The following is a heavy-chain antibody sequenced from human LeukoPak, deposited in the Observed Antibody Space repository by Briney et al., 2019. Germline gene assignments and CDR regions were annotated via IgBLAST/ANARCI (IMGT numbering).Heavy chain of an antibody. Sequence: GGSLRLSCAASGFTFSIFGMSWVRQAPGKGLEWVSGISNGGDNTYYADSVKGRFTISRDNSKNTLYLQMNSLRAEDTAVYYCAREGGEWELLRTFDYWGQGTLVTVSS. CDR3: AREGGEWELLRTFDY. CDR1: GFTFSIFG. J-gene: IGHJ4*02. V-gene: IGHV3-23*01. D-gene: IGHD1-26*01. CDR2: ISNGGDNT.